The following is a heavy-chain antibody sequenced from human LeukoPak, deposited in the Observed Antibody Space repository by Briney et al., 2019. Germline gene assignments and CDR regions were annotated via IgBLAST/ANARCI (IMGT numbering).Heavy chain of an antibody. CDR3: ARARGGWPRREMCH. CDR2: INHSGST. CDR1: GGSFSGYY. D-gene: IGHD5-24*01. V-gene: IGHV4-34*01. J-gene: IGHJ4*02. Sequence: SETLSLTCAVYGGSFSGYYWSWIRQPPGKGLEWIGEINHSGSTNYNPSLKSRVTISVDTSKNQFSLKLSPVTAADTAVYYCARARGGWPRREMCHWGQGTLVTVSS.